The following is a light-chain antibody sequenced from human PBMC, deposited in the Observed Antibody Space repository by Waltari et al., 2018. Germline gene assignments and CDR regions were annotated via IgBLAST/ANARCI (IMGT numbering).Light chain of an antibody. Sequence: QSVLTQPPSVSGAPGQRVSISCTGNGSNLGAGYDVHWYQQHPGKAPKLLIYGTSTRPPGVPDRFFGSQSGTSASLAITALQAEDEAEYYCQSYDTSLSVVFGGGTKLTVL. CDR2: GTS. V-gene: IGLV1-40*01. CDR1: GSNLGAGYD. J-gene: IGLJ2*01. CDR3: QSYDTSLSVV.